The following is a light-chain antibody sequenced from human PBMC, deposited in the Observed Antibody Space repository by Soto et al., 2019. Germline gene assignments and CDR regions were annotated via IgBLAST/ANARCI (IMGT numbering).Light chain of an antibody. V-gene: IGKV3-11*01. J-gene: IGKJ4*01. CDR1: QSVSSY. CDR3: QQRSNWLLT. CDR2: DAS. Sequence: EIVLTQSPATLSLSPGERATLSGRDSQSVSSYLAWYQQKPGQAPRLLIYDASNRATGIPARFSGSGSGTDFTLTISSLEPEDFAVYYCQQRSNWLLTFGGGTKVEIK.